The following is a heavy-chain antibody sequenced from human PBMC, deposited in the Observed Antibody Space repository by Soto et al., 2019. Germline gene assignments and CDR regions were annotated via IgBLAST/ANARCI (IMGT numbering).Heavy chain of an antibody. J-gene: IGHJ3*02. CDR1: GGTFSSYA. CDR3: ARDFAECGNDAFDI. CDR2: IIPIFGTA. V-gene: IGHV1-69*12. D-gene: IGHD1-1*01. Sequence: QVQLVQSGAEVKKPGSSVKVSCKASGGTFSSYAISWVRQAHGHGLEWMGGIIPIFGTANYAQKFQGRVTITADESTSTAYMELSSLRSEDTAVYYCARDFAECGNDAFDIWGQGTMVTVSS.